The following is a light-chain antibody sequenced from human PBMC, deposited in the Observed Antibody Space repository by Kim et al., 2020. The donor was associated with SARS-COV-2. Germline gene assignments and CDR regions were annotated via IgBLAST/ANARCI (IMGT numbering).Light chain of an antibody. Sequence: SPGEGATHPRRASQSVTSSHLAWYQQKPGQAPRLLIYDASKRATDIPARFTGSGSGTDFTLTISSLEPEDFAVYYCQQRSSWPPYTFGQGTKLEV. V-gene: IGKV3-11*01. CDR2: DAS. CDR3: QQRSSWPPYT. CDR1: QSVTSSH. J-gene: IGKJ2*01.